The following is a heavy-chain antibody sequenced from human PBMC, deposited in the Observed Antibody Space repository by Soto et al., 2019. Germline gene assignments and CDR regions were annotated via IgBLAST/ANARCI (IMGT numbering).Heavy chain of an antibody. J-gene: IGHJ3*02. CDR3: AREVPYSSGVPDAFDI. CDR2: IIPIFGTA. CDR1: GGTFSSYA. V-gene: IGHV1-69*12. D-gene: IGHD6-19*01. Sequence: QVQLVQSGAEVKKPGSSVKVSCKASGGTFSSYAISWVRQAPGQGLEWMGGIIPIFGTANYAQKFQGRVTLTADESTSTAYMELSSLRSEDTAVYYCAREVPYSSGVPDAFDIWGQGTMVTVSS.